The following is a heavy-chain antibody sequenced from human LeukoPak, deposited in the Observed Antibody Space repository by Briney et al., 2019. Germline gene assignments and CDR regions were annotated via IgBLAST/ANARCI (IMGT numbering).Heavy chain of an antibody. CDR3: ARAGDESTGHYDSLHF. J-gene: IGHJ3*01. Sequence: ASVNVSCKASGYTFDENHIHWVRQAPGQGPGWMGWINPKSGATDPAQQFQGRLTMTRDTSIGTASMDLSGLRLDDTGIYYCARAGDESTGHYDSLHFWGQGTMVTVSS. CDR2: INPKSGAT. V-gene: IGHV1-2*02. CDR1: GYTFDENH. D-gene: IGHD2-8*02.